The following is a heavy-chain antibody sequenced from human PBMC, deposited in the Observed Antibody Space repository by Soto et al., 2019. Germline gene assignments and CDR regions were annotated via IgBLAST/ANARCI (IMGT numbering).Heavy chain of an antibody. CDR1: GGSISNYY. V-gene: IGHV4-59*01. CDR2: IYDSGST. J-gene: IGHJ4*02. D-gene: IGHD2-15*01. CDR3: GAAPRY. Sequence: QVQLQESGPGLVKPSETLSLTCTVSGGSISNYYWSWVRQPPGKGLEWIGYIYDSGSTNYNPSLKSRVTISVDTSKNQFSLRLTSVTAADTAVYYCGAAPRYWGQGTLVTVSS.